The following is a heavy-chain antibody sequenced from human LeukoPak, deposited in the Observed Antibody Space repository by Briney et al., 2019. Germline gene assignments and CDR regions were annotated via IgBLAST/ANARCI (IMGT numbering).Heavy chain of an antibody. CDR3: ARDRRSIAVAGYFDY. D-gene: IGHD6-19*01. CDR1: GYTLTGYY. V-gene: IGHV1-18*04. J-gene: IGHJ4*02. Sequence: ASVKVSCKASGYTLTGYYIHWVRQAPGQGLEWMGWISAYNGNTNYAQKLQGRVTMTTDTSTSTAYMELRSLRSDDTAVYYCARDRRSIAVAGYFDYWGQGTLVTVSS. CDR2: ISAYNGNT.